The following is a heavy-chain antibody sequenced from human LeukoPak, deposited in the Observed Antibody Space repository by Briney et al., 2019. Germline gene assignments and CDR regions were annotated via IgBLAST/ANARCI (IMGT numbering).Heavy chain of an antibody. CDR1: GFTFNNHD. V-gene: IGHV3-30*18. CDR3: AKPRDIDSWAFDV. CDR2: ISYDGRNK. D-gene: IGHD2-15*01. J-gene: IGHJ3*01. Sequence: PGLSLRLSCAASGFTFNNHDMHWVRQAPGKGLEWVAGISYDGRNKYYADSVKGRFTISRDNSKNTLNLQMNSLRTEDTAVYYCAKPRDIDSWAFDVWGQGTMVTVS.